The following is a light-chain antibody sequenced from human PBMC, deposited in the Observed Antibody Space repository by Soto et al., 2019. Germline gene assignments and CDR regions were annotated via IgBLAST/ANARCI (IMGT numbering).Light chain of an antibody. CDR2: DVS. Sequence: SALNQPASVSGSPGQWITISCTGTSSDVGGYNYVSWYQQHPGKAPKLMIYDVSDRPSGVSNRFSGSKSGNTASLTISGLQAEDEADYYCSSYTSSSTLYVFGTGTKVTVL. CDR3: SSYTSSSTLYV. J-gene: IGLJ1*01. V-gene: IGLV2-14*01. CDR1: SSDVGGYNY.